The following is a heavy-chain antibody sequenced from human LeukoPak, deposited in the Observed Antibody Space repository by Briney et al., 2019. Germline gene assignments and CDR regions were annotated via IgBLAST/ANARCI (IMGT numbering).Heavy chain of an antibody. CDR2: ISSSGSTI. CDR1: GFTFSSYE. Sequence: GGSLRLSCAASGFTFSSYEMNWVRQAPGKGLEWVSYISSSGSTIYYADSVKGRFTISRDNAKNSLYLQMNSLTAEDTAVYYCARDPGTRIDYWGLGTLVTVSS. V-gene: IGHV3-48*03. CDR3: ARDPGTRIDY. J-gene: IGHJ4*02.